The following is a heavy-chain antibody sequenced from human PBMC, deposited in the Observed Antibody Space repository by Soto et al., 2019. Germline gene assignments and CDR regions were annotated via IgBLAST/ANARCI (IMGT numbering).Heavy chain of an antibody. D-gene: IGHD2-2*01. J-gene: IGHJ6*02. CDR3: ASSYLEGNSIWRGHYYYYGMDV. CDR1: GYTFNSYG. CDR2: ISPFNGNT. V-gene: IGHV1-18*01. Sequence: ASVKVSCKASGYTFNSYGISWVRQAPGQGLEWMGWISPFNGNTNYGQTLQGRVTLTTDTSTTTVYMELRSLRSDDTAVYYCASSYLEGNSIWRGHYYYYGMDVWGQGTTVTVSS.